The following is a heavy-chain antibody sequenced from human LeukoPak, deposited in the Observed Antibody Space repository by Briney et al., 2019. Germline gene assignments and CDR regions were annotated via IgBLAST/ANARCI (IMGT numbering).Heavy chain of an antibody. CDR1: GGSFSGYY. CDR2: INHSGST. V-gene: IGHV4-34*01. CDR3: ARRPDGLDI. Sequence: SETLSLTCAVYGGSFSGYYWSWIRQPPGKGLEWIGEINHSGSTNYNPSLKSRVTISVDTSKNQFSLKLNSVTAADTAVYYCARRPDGLDIWGQGTMVTVSS. J-gene: IGHJ3*02.